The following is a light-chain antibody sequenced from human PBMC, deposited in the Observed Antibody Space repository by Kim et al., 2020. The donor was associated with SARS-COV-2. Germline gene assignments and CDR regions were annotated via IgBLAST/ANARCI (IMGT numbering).Light chain of an antibody. V-gene: IGKV1-33*01. Sequence: SASVGDRVTITCQASQHIREHLNWYQHTPVKAPQLLIYQTSILETGVSSRFSGSGYGTYFTLTINSLRPEDAATYYCQQYVNLPYTFGQGTKLEI. CDR2: QTS. CDR1: QHIREH. J-gene: IGKJ2*01. CDR3: QQYVNLPYT.